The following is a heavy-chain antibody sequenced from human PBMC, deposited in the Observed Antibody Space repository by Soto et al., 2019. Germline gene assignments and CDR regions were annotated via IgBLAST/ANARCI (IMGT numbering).Heavy chain of an antibody. Sequence: TLSLTCTVSGGSISSGDYYWSWIRQPPGKGLEWIGYIYYSGSTYYNPSLKSRVTISVDTSKNQFSLKLSSVTAADTAVYYCARTLFEDRFLEWLYPFDYWGQGTLVTVSS. V-gene: IGHV4-30-4*01. CDR3: ARTLFEDRFLEWLYPFDY. CDR1: GGSISSGDYY. D-gene: IGHD3-3*01. CDR2: IYYSGST. J-gene: IGHJ4*02.